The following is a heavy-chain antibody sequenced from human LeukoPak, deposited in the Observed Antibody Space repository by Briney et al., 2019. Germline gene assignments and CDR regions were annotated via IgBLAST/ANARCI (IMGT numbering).Heavy chain of an antibody. D-gene: IGHD3-22*01. V-gene: IGHV3-21*01. CDR1: GLTFSSYS. J-gene: IGHJ4*02. CDR3: ARVRYDSSGLGYYFDY. CDR2: ISSSSSYI. Sequence: GGSLRLSCAASGLTFSSYSMNWVRQAPGKGLDWVSSISSSSSYIYYADSVKGRFTISRDNAKNSLYLQMNSLRAEDTAVYYCARVRYDSSGLGYYFDYWGQGTLVTVSS.